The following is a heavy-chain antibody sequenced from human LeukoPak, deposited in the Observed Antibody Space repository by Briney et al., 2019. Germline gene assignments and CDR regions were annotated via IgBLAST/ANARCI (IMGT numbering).Heavy chain of an antibody. V-gene: IGHV4-39*01. CDR3: ARGRFRNRITMIVVTIPTGFDY. CDR2: IYYSGST. Sequence: SETLSLTCTVSGGSISSSSYYWGWIRQPPGKGLEWIGSIYYSGSTYYNPSLKSRVTISVDTSKNQFSLKLSSVTAADTAVYYCARGRFRNRITMIVVTIPTGFDYWGQGTLVTVSS. D-gene: IGHD3-22*01. J-gene: IGHJ4*02. CDR1: GGSISSSSYY.